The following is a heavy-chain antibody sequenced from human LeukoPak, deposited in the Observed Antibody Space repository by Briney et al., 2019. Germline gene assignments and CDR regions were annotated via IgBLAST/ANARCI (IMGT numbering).Heavy chain of an antibody. CDR3: ARLSSTGTGTLYYGMDV. CDR2: IYPADSDT. J-gene: IGHJ6*02. Sequence: GESLKISCKASGYSFTTYWIGWVRQMPGKGLEWMGIIYPADSDTRYSPSFQGQVTISADKSISTAYLQWSSLKASDTAMYYCARLSSTGTGTLYYGMDVWGQGTTVTVSS. V-gene: IGHV5-51*01. D-gene: IGHD1-1*01. CDR1: GYSFTTYW.